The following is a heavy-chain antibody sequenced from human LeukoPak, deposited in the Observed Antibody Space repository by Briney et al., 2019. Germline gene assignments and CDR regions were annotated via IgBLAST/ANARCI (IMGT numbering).Heavy chain of an antibody. CDR2: FDHSGST. V-gene: IGHV4-38-2*02. D-gene: IGHD6-19*01. CDR3: ARVLGYSSGWYVSYFVY. Sequence: SETLSLTCTVSGFSISSTYYWGWIRQPPGKGLEWIGSFDHSGSTYHNPSLKSRVTISIHTSKNQFSLKLSSVTAADTAVYFCARVLGYSSGWYVSYFVYWGQGTLVTVSS. CDR1: GFSISSTYY. J-gene: IGHJ4*02.